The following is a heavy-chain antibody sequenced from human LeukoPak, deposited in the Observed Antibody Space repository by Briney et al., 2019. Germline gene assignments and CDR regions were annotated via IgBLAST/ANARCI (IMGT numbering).Heavy chain of an antibody. J-gene: IGHJ6*02. Sequence: ASVKVSCKASGYTFTSYGISWVRQAPGQGLEWMGWISAYNGNTNYAQKLQGRVTITTDTSTSKAYMELRSLRSDDTAVYYCARDMWDIVVVPAAQVCMDVWGQGTTVTVSS. CDR1: GYTFTSYG. V-gene: IGHV1-18*01. CDR3: ARDMWDIVVVPAAQVCMDV. D-gene: IGHD2-2*01. CDR2: ISAYNGNT.